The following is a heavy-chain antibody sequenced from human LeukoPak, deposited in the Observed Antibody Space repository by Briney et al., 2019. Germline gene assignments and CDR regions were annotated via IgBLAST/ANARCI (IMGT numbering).Heavy chain of an antibody. CDR1: GFTFSSYS. V-gene: IGHV3-48*01. Sequence: GGSLRLSCAASGFTFSSYSMNWVRQAPGKGLEGVSYISSSSSTIYYADSVKGRFTISRDNAKNSLYLQMNSLRAEDTAVYYCARNDFWSGYLSYYFDYWGQGTLVTVSS. D-gene: IGHD3-3*01. J-gene: IGHJ4*02. CDR3: ARNDFWSGYLSYYFDY. CDR2: ISSSSSTI.